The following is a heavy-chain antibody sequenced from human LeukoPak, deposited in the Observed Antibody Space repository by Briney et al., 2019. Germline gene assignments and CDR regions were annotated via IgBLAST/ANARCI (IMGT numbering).Heavy chain of an antibody. D-gene: IGHD1-26*01. J-gene: IGHJ4*02. CDR2: IYYSGST. CDR3: ARASWELVDY. CDR1: GGSISSYY. Sequence: PSETLSLTCTVSGGSISSYYWSWIRQPPGKGPEWIGYIYYSGSTNYNPSLKSRVTISVDTSKNQFSLKLSSVTAADTAVYYCARASWELVDYWGQGTLVTVSS. V-gene: IGHV4-59*01.